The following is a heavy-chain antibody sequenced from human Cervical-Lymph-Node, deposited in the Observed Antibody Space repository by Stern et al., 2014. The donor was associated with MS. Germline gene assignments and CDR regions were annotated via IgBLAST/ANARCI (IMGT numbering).Heavy chain of an antibody. Sequence: VHLVESGGGVVQPGRPLRLSCAASGFTFSSFGMHWVRQAPGKGLEWVAVISNDGSYKDYADSVKGRFTISRDNSKNTLYIQMNSLRAEDTAVYYCAKDRQSLTSFFDKWGQGSPVTVSS. D-gene: IGHD3-16*02. CDR2: ISNDGSYK. CDR3: AKDRQSLTSFFDK. CDR1: GFTFSSFG. J-gene: IGHJ4*02. V-gene: IGHV3-30*18.